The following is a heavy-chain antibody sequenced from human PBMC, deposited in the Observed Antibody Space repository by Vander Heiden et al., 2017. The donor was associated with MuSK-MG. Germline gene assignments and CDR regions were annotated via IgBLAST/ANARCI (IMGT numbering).Heavy chain of an antibody. V-gene: IGHV3-30-3*01. Sequence: QVQLVESGGGVVQSGRSLRLPWVASGSRFSSYAMHWVRQAPATGLEWVAVVSYDGTDRNYADSVRGRFTISRDNSKNTLYLQMNSLRPEDTAVYFCASPRGDGDYTIDYWCQGTLVTVSS. D-gene: IGHD4-17*01. J-gene: IGHJ4*02. CDR3: ASPRGDGDYTIDY. CDR2: VSYDGTDR. CDR1: GSRFSSYA.